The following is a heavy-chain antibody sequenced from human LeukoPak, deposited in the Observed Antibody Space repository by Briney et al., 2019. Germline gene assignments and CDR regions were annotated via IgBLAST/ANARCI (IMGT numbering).Heavy chain of an antibody. Sequence: AGGSLRLSCAASGFTFSSYVMSWVRQAPGKGLEWVSAISSSGGSTYYADSVKGRFTISRDNSKNTLYLQMNSLRVEDTAVYYCAKDPYGYNSYYFDYWGQGTLGTVSS. CDR2: ISSSGGST. J-gene: IGHJ4*02. D-gene: IGHD5-24*01. V-gene: IGHV3-23*01. CDR3: AKDPYGYNSYYFDY. CDR1: GFTFSSYV.